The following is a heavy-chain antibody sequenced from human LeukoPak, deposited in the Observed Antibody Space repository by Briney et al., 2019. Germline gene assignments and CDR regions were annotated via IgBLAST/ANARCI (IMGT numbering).Heavy chain of an antibody. CDR2: IYTSGST. Sequence: SETLSLTCTVSGGSISSYYWSWIRQPAGKGLEWIGRIYTSGSTNYNPSLKSRVTMSVDKSKNQFSLNLSSVTAADTAVYYCAREGGPQSLRGTFDPWGQGALVTVSS. CDR1: GGSISSYY. V-gene: IGHV4-4*07. CDR3: AREGGPQSLRGTFDP. J-gene: IGHJ5*02. D-gene: IGHD1-1*01.